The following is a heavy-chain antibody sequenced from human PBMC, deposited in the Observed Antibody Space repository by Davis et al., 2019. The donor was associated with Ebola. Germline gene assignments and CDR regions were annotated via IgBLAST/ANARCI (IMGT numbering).Heavy chain of an antibody. CDR2: ISAYNGNT. J-gene: IGHJ5*02. D-gene: IGHD3-10*01. V-gene: IGHV1-18*01. Sequence: ASVKVSCKASGYTFTSYGISWVRQAPGQGLEWMGWISAYNGNTNYAQKLQGRVTMTTDTSTSTAYMELRSLRSDDTAVYYCARSITVVQAYNWFDPWGQGTLVTVSS. CDR3: ARSITVVQAYNWFDP. CDR1: GYTFTSYG.